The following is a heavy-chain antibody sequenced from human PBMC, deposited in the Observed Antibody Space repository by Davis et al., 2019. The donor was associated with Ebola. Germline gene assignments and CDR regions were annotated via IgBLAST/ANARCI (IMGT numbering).Heavy chain of an antibody. CDR1: GFTFSSYS. CDR2: ISSSSDYI. CDR3: AKGGHFSAFDI. V-gene: IGHV3-21*04. J-gene: IGHJ3*02. Sequence: GESLKISCAASGFTFSSYSVNWVRQAPGKGLEWVSSISSSSDYIYYADSVRGRFTISRDNAKNSLYLQMNSLRVEDMAVYYCAKGGHFSAFDIWGQGTMVTVSS. D-gene: IGHD3-3*02.